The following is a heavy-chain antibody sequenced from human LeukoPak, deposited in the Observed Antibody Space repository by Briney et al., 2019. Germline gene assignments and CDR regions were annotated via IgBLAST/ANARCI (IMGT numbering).Heavy chain of an antibody. V-gene: IGHV3-23*01. J-gene: IGHJ4*02. CDR1: GFTFSDFA. Sequence: GGSLRLSCAASGFTFSDFAMGWVRQAPGKGLEWVSAFSGSGGSASYADSVKGRFTISGDNSKSTLYLQMNSLRAEDTAVYYCAKEGYTSSFVFYFDSWGQGTLVTVSS. CDR3: AKEGYTSSFVFYFDS. CDR2: FSGSGGSA. D-gene: IGHD6-6*01.